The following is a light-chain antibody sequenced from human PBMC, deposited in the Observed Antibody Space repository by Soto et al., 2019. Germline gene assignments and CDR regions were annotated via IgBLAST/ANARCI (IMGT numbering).Light chain of an antibody. J-gene: IGKJ1*01. Sequence: DIQMTQSPSSLSASVGDTVTITCRASQGISNYLAWYQQKPGQVPNLLIYAASTLQSGVPSRFSGSGSGTEFPLTISSPRPEDVSTYYCQKYNNAPRTFGQGTKVEI. V-gene: IGKV1-27*01. CDR2: AAS. CDR1: QGISNY. CDR3: QKYNNAPRT.